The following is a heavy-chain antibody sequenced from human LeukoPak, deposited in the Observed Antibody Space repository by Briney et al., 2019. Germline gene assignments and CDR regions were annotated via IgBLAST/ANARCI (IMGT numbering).Heavy chain of an antibody. CDR1: GGSFSGYY. D-gene: IGHD3-3*01. CDR2: INHSGST. J-gene: IGHJ5*02. V-gene: IGHV4-34*01. Sequence: SETLSLTCAVYGGSFSGYYWSWIRQRPGKGLEWIGEINHSGSTNYNPSLKSRVTISVDTSKNQFSLKLSSVTAADTAVYYCARDLVTRLNQYYDFWRFDPWGQGTLVTVFS. CDR3: ARDLVTRLNQYYDFWRFDP.